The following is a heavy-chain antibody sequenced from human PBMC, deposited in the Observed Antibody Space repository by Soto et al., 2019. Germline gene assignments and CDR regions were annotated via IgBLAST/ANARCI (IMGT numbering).Heavy chain of an antibody. CDR1: GFTFSSHW. J-gene: IGHJ4*02. CDR3: ARTDMRYCDD. V-gene: IGHV3-7*01. Sequence: PGVSLRLSCAASGFTFSSHWMSWVRQAPGKGLEWVANIKQDGSEKYYVDSVKGRFTISRDNAKNSLYLQMNSLRAEDTAVYYCARTDMRYCDDWGQGTLVTVSS. CDR2: IKQDGSEK.